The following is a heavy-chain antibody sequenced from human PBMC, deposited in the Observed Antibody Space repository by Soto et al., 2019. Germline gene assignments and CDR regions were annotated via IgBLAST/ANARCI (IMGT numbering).Heavy chain of an antibody. CDR2: IKSKTDGGTT. J-gene: IGHJ3*02. CDR3: TTDRSRITIFGVVIANDAFDI. CDR1: GFTFSNAW. D-gene: IGHD3-3*01. V-gene: IGHV3-15*07. Sequence: EVQLVESGGGLVKPGGSLRLSCAASGFTFSNAWMNWVRQAPGKGLEWVGRIKSKTDGGTTDYAAPVKGRFTISRDDSKNTLYLQMNSLKTEDTAVYYCTTDRSRITIFGVVIANDAFDIWGQGTMVTVSS.